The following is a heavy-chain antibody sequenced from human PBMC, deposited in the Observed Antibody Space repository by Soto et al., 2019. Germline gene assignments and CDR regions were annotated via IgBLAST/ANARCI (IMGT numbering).Heavy chain of an antibody. Sequence: APVKVSCKVSGYTLTELSLHWVRQAPGKGLEWMGGFDPEDGETIYAQKFQGRVTMTEDTSTDTAYMELSSLRSEDTAVYYCATGHSSGWYLYAFDIWGQGTMVTVSS. V-gene: IGHV1-24*01. CDR1: GYTLTELS. CDR2: FDPEDGET. D-gene: IGHD6-19*01. CDR3: ATGHSSGWYLYAFDI. J-gene: IGHJ3*02.